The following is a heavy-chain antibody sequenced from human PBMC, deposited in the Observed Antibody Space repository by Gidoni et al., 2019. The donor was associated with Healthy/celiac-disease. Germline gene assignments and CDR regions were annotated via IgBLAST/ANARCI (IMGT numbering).Heavy chain of an antibody. V-gene: IGHV3-20*04. D-gene: IGHD3-22*01. CDR3: ARWGGDSSGFIPGYYFDY. J-gene: IGHJ4*02. CDR2: INWNGGST. CDR1: GFPFAASR. Sequence: EVQLVESGGGVVRHGGSLCPPCAAPGFPFAASRMSWVRQAPGKGLEWVSGINWNGGSTGYADSVKGRFTISRDNAKNSLYLQMNSLRAEDTALYYCARWGGDSSGFIPGYYFDYWGQGTLVTVSS.